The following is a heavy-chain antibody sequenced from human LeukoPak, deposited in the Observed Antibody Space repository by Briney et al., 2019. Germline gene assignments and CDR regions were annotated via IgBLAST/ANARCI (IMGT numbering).Heavy chain of an antibody. D-gene: IGHD6-19*01. CDR3: ARVIAVAGLLDY. CDR2: ISAYNGNT. Sequence: ASVKVSCKASGGTFSSYAISWVRQAPGQGLEWMGWISAYNGNTNYAQKLQGRVTMTTDTSTSTAYMELRSLRSDDTAVYYCARVIAVAGLLDYWGQGTLVTVSS. V-gene: IGHV1-18*01. CDR1: GGTFSSYA. J-gene: IGHJ4*02.